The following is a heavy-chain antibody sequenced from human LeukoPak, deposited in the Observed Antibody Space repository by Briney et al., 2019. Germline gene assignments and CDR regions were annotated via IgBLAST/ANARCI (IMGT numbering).Heavy chain of an antibody. Sequence: ASVKVSCKASGYTFTSYGISWVRQAPGQGLEWMGWISAYNGNTNYAQKLQGRVTMTTDASTSTAYMELRSLRSDDTAVYYCARDGYSRSYSVYYYYGMDVWGQGTTVTVSS. V-gene: IGHV1-18*01. CDR3: ARDGYSRSYSVYYYYGMDV. CDR2: ISAYNGNT. CDR1: GYTFTSYG. J-gene: IGHJ6*02. D-gene: IGHD1-26*01.